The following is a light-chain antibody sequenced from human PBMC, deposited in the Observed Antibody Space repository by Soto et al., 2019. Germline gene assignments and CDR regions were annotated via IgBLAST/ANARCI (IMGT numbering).Light chain of an antibody. J-gene: IGKJ4*01. Sequence: EIVLTQSPATLSLSPGERATLSCRASQNVSSYLAWYQQKPGQAPRLLIYDASNRAIGIPARFSGSGSGTDFTLTIGSLQPEDFAVYFCQQRSNWPRLTFGGGTKVDIK. V-gene: IGKV3-11*01. CDR1: QNVSSY. CDR2: DAS. CDR3: QQRSNWPRLT.